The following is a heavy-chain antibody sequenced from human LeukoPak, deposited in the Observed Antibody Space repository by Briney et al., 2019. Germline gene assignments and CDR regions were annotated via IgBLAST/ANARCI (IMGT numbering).Heavy chain of an antibody. J-gene: IGHJ4*02. D-gene: IGHD1-26*01. CDR3: AREDGVVGASSAFDY. Sequence: PGRSLRPSCAVSGFTPSTYTMNWDRQAPGNGLEWVSSINTRGTYIYYTDSVKGRFTSSRDNAKNSLYLQMNSLRAEDTAVYYCAREDGVVGASSAFDYWGQGILVTVSS. V-gene: IGHV3-21*01. CDR1: GFTPSTYT. CDR2: INTRGTYI.